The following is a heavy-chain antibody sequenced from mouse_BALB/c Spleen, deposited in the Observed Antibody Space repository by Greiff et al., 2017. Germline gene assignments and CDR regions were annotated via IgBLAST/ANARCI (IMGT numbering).Heavy chain of an antibody. Sequence: EVHLVESGGGLVQPKGSLKLSCAASGFTFNTYAMNWVRQAPGKGLEWVARIRSKSNNYATYYADSVKDRFTISRDDSQSMLYLQMNNLKTEDTAMYYCVRQGGYYRYFDYWGQGTTLTVSS. J-gene: IGHJ2*01. CDR2: IRSKSNNYAT. CDR1: GFTFNTYA. D-gene: IGHD2-3*01. CDR3: VRQGGYYRYFDY. V-gene: IGHV10-1*02.